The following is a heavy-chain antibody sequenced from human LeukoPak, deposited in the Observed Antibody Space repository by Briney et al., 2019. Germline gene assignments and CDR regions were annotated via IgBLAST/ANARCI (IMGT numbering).Heavy chain of an antibody. CDR2: ISSSSSYI. CDR1: GFTFSSYS. CDR3: ASENDAFDI. Sequence: GGSLRLSCAASGFTFSSYSMNWVRQAPGKGLEWVSSISSSSSYIYYADSVKGRFTISRDNSKSTLYLLMNSLRAEDTAVYYCASENDAFDIWGPGTVVTVSS. V-gene: IGHV3-21*01. J-gene: IGHJ3*02.